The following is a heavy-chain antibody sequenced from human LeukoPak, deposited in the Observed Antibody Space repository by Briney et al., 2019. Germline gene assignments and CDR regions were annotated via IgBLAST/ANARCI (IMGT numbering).Heavy chain of an antibody. V-gene: IGHV5-10-1*01. D-gene: IGHD3-22*01. CDR2: MAPSDSHT. J-gene: IGHJ5*02. CDR1: GYRFPSYW. Sequence: GESLRISCKVSGYRFPSYWITWVRQMPGKGLEWMGRMAPSDSHTDYSPSFEGHVSMAAERSISTVYLQWDSLKASDTAMYYCVRQPPGVYDTTQNWFDPWGQGTLVTVSS. CDR3: VRQPPGVYDTTQNWFDP.